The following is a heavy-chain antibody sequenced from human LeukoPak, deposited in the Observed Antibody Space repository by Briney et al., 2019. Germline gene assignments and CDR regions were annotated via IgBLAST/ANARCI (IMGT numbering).Heavy chain of an antibody. J-gene: IGHJ3*02. Sequence: PGGSLRLSCAASGFSFSDYFMTWIRQAPGKGLEWVSYISYTGRTIYYADSVRGRFTISRDNAKNSLFLQMDTLRAEDTAVYYCARLQSPDSPLDIWGQGTMVTVSS. V-gene: IGHV3-11*01. CDR1: GFSFSDYF. D-gene: IGHD5-24*01. CDR2: ISYTGRTI. CDR3: ARLQSPDSPLDI.